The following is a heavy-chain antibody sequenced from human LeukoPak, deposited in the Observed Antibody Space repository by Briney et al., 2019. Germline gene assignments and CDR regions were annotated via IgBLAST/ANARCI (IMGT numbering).Heavy chain of an antibody. Sequence: PGGSLRLSCAASGFTFSSYGMHWVRQAPGKGLEWVAVIWYDGSNKYYADSVKGRFTISRDNSKNTLYLQMNSLRAEDTAVYYCARDPDYYDSSGHLDYWGQGTLVTVSS. CDR3: ARDPDYYDSSGHLDY. CDR1: GFTFSSYG. CDR2: IWYDGSNK. D-gene: IGHD3-22*01. J-gene: IGHJ4*02. V-gene: IGHV3-33*01.